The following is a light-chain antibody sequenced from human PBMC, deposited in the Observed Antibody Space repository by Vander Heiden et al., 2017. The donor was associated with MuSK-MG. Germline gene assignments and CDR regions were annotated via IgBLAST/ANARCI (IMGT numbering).Light chain of an antibody. CDR1: KLGDKY. Sequence: SYALTRPPPVSVPPGQTASITCSGDKLGDKYACWYQQKPGQSPVLVIYQDSKRPSGIPERFSGSNSGNTATLTISGTQAMDEADYYCQAWDSSTHVVFGGGTKLTVL. J-gene: IGLJ2*01. CDR3: QAWDSSTHVV. V-gene: IGLV3-1*01. CDR2: QDS.